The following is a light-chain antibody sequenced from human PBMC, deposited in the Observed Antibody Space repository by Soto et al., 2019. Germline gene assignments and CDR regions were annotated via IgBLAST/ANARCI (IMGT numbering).Light chain of an antibody. Sequence: EVVLTQSPCTLSLSPGERVTLSCISSQSIKNNFLAWYQQKPGQAPRLLICGASSRSSGIPYRFSGSGSGADFTLTVSRLEPEDFAVYYCQQYGTSPISFGQGTRLEN. CDR1: QSIKNNF. CDR3: QQYGTSPIS. CDR2: GAS. V-gene: IGKV3-20*01. J-gene: IGKJ5*01.